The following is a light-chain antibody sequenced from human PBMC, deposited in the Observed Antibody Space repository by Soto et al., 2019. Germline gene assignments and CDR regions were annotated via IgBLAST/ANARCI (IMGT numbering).Light chain of an antibody. Sequence: DILMTQSPSSLSASVGDRVTITCRASQSISRYLNWYQQKPGQAPKILIYAASSLQSGVPSRFSGGGSGSAFSLTISSLQPEDFATYYCQQSYSTPRTFGGGTKVEIK. CDR1: QSISRY. V-gene: IGKV1-39*01. CDR3: QQSYSTPRT. CDR2: AAS. J-gene: IGKJ4*01.